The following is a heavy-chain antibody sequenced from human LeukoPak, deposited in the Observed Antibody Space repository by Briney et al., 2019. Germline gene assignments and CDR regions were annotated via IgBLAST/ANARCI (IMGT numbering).Heavy chain of an antibody. J-gene: IGHJ3*02. CDR2: IYSSGST. V-gene: IGHV4-61*02. D-gene: IGHD3-22*01. CDR1: GGSISSVSFY. Sequence: NPSQTLSLTCTVSGGSISSVSFYWNWIRQPAGKGLEWIGRIYSSGSTHYNPSLKSRVTISLDTSKNQFSLKLSSVTAADTAMFYCARSGGPDYYDSSAFEIWGQGTMVIVSS. CDR3: ARSGGPDYYDSSAFEI.